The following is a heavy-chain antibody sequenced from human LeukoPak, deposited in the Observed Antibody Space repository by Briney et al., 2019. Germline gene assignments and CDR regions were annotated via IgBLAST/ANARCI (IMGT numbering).Heavy chain of an antibody. Sequence: SETLSLTCTVSGGSISSSSYYWGWIRQPPGKGLEWIGSIYYSGSTNYNPSLKSRVTISVDTSKSQFSLKLTSVTAADTAVYYCATPSSGYKIDAFDVWGQGTVVAVAS. CDR3: ATPSSGYKIDAFDV. CDR2: IYYSGST. J-gene: IGHJ3*01. D-gene: IGHD3-22*01. V-gene: IGHV4-39*07. CDR1: GGSISSSSYY.